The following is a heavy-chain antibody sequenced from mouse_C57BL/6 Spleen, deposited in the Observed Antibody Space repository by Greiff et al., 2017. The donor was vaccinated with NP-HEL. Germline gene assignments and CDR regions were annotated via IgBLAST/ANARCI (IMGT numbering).Heavy chain of an antibody. CDR3: TRVSGGSSYVWYFDV. CDR2: IDPEDGDT. V-gene: IGHV14-1*01. CDR1: GFNIKDYY. J-gene: IGHJ1*03. Sequence: VQLKESGAELVRPGASVKLSRTASGFNIKDYYMHWVKQRPEQGLEWIGRIDPEDGDTEYAPKFQGKATMTADTSSNTAYLQLSSLTSEDTAVYYCTRVSGGSSYVWYFDVWGTGTTVTVSS. D-gene: IGHD1-1*01.